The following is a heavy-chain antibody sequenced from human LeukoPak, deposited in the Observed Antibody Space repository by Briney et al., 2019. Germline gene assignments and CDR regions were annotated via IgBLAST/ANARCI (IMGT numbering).Heavy chain of an antibody. J-gene: IGHJ6*03. V-gene: IGHV3-13*01. D-gene: IGHD1-26*01. CDR1: GFTFSSYD. CDR2: IGTAGDT. CDR3: ARALKGVRRRLGGTTTFEDYYYMDV. Sequence: TGGSLRLSCAASGFTFSSYDMHWVRQATGKGLEWVSAIGTAGDTYYPGSVKGRFTISRDNGKNSLYLQMNSLRAEDTAVYYCARALKGVRRRLGGTTTFEDYYYMDVWGKGTTVTISS.